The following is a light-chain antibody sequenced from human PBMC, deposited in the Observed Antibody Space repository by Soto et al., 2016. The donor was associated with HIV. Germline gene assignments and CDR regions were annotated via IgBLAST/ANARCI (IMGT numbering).Light chain of an antibody. CDR2: DAS. J-gene: IGKJ4*01. Sequence: DIQMTQSPSSLSASVGDRVTITCQASQEISNYLNWYQQKPGKAPKLLIFDASNLETGVPSRFSGSGSGTDFTFTISSLQPEXIATYFXQQXKNYPXTFGGGTKVEIK. CDR3: QQXKNYPXT. V-gene: IGKV1-33*01. CDR1: QEISNY.